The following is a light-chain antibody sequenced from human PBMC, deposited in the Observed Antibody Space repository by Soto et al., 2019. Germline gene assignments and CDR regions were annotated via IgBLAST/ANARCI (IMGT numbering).Light chain of an antibody. J-gene: IGKJ2*01. CDR2: AAS. Sequence: EILMTQSPGTLSLAPGERATLSCRASQSVSSSYLAWYQQKPGQAPRLLIYAASSRATGIPDRLSGSGSGTDFTLTISSLQSEDFAVYYCQHYNYWPYTFGQGTKVDIK. CDR3: QHYNYWPYT. CDR1: QSVSSSY. V-gene: IGKV3D-15*01.